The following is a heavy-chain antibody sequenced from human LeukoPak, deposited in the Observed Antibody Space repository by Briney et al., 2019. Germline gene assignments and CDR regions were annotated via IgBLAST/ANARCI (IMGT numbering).Heavy chain of an antibody. V-gene: IGHV1-18*01. CDR2: ISGGYNGDS. Sequence: ASVKVSCKTSGYNFRHYGISWVRQAPGQGLEWMAWISGGYNGDSNYALKLRGRLTMTTDTSTSTAYMELRSLRSDDTAVYYCARDEKKYCCGGSCPAYFDYWGQGTLVTVSS. CDR1: GYNFRHYG. CDR3: ARDEKKYCCGGSCPAYFDY. J-gene: IGHJ4*02. D-gene: IGHD2-15*01.